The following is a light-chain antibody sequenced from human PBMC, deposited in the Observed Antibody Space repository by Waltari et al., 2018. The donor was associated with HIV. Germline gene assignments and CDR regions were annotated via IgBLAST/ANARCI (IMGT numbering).Light chain of an antibody. V-gene: IGKV3-15*01. CDR1: QSVSDK. J-gene: IGKJ4*01. CDR2: GAS. CDR3: QQYNDWPPLT. Sequence: ELVMTQSPGTLSLSPGERTTLSRRASQSVSDKLAWYKHKPGQPPRLLIYGASTRATGIPTRFSGSGSGTEFSLTISSLQSEDFAIYYCQQYNDWPPLTFGGGTKVEIK.